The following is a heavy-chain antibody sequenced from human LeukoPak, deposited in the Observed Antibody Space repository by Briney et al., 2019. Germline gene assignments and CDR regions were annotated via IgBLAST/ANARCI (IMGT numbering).Heavy chain of an antibody. J-gene: IGHJ4*02. D-gene: IGHD5-12*01. Sequence: GGSLRLSCAASGFTFSSYAMSWVRQAPGKGLEWVSAISGSGGSTYYADSVKGRFTISRDNSKNTLYLQVNSLRAEDTAVYYCAKDIGSGYDFFDYWGQGTLVTVSS. CDR1: GFTFSSYA. CDR2: ISGSGGST. V-gene: IGHV3-23*01. CDR3: AKDIGSGYDFFDY.